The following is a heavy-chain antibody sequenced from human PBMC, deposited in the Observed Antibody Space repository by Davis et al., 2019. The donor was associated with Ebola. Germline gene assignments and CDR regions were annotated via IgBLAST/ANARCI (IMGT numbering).Heavy chain of an antibody. CDR3: ASGPALEITMIVGGFDY. D-gene: IGHD3-22*01. J-gene: IGHJ4*02. CDR2: IIPIFGTA. V-gene: IGHV1-69*13. CDR1: GGTFSSYT. Sequence: SVKVSCKASGGTFSSYTLSWVRQVPGQGLEWMGGIIPIFGTANYAQKFQGRVTITADESTSTAYMELSSLRSEDTAVYYCASGPALEITMIVGGFDYWGQGTLVTVSS.